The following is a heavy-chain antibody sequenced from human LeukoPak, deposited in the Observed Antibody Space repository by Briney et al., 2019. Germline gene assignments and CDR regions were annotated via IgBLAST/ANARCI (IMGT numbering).Heavy chain of an antibody. V-gene: IGHV4-34*01. D-gene: IGHD6-19*01. CDR3: ARDIAVAGDWFDP. CDR2: INHAGST. Sequence: SETLSLTCAVYNGSFVGYFWSWIRQPPGKGLEWIGEINHAGSTNNNPSLKSRVTMSVDTSKNQFSLKLSSVTAAGTAVYYCARDIAVAGDWFDPWGQGTLVTVSS. CDR1: NGSFVGYF. J-gene: IGHJ5*02.